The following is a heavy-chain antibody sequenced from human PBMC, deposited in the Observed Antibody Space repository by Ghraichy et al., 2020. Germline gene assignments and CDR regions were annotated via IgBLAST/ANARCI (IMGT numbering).Heavy chain of an antibody. CDR1: GGSVSSGSYY. V-gene: IGHV4-61*01. D-gene: IGHD5-24*01. CDR2: IYYSGST. CDR3: ASQATVRVDY. J-gene: IGHJ4*02. Sequence: SETLSLTCTVSGGSVSSGSYYWSWIRQPPGKGLEWIGYIYYSGSTNYNPTLKSQVTISVATTKNQFSLKLSTVTAADTAVYYCASQATVRVDYWGQGTLVTVSS.